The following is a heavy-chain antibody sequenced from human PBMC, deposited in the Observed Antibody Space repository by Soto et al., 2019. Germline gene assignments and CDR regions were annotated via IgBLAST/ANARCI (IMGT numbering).Heavy chain of an antibody. D-gene: IGHD1-26*01. CDR1: GGTFSSYT. Sequence: QVQLVQSGAEVKKPGSSVKVSCKASGGTFSSYTISWVRQAPGQGLEWMGRIIPILGIANYAQKFQGRVTITADKSTGTAYMELSSLRSEGTAVYSCARGSSWALGYYFDYWGQGSLVTVSS. J-gene: IGHJ4*02. CDR2: IIPILGIA. V-gene: IGHV1-69*02. CDR3: ARGSSWALGYYFDY.